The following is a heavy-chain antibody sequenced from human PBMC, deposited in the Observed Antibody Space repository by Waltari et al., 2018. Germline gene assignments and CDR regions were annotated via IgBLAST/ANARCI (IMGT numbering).Heavy chain of an antibody. Sequence: QVQLVQSGSELKTPGASVKVSCKASGYTFTSYAINWPRRAPGQGLELMGWINTNTGNPTYVQGFTGRFVFSLDTSVSTAYLQISSLKAEDTAVYYCVREVVPTSTIVVNWFDPWGQGTLVTVSS. D-gene: IGHD2-2*01. CDR2: INTNTGNP. CDR3: VREVVPTSTIVVNWFDP. CDR1: GYTFTSYA. V-gene: IGHV7-4-1*02. J-gene: IGHJ5*02.